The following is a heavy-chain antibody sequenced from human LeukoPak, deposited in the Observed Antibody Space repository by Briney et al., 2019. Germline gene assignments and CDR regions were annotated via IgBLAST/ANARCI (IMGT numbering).Heavy chain of an antibody. V-gene: IGHV3-23*01. D-gene: IGHD1-26*01. J-gene: IGHJ4*02. CDR2: ISISVGST. Sequence: GGSLRLSCAASGFTFSSYAMSWVRQAPGKGLEWVSAISISVGSTYYADSVKGRFTISRDNSKNTLYLQVNSLRAEDTAVYYCAKGGKWDVTPFDYWGQGTLVTVSS. CDR1: GFTFSSYA. CDR3: AKGGKWDVTPFDY.